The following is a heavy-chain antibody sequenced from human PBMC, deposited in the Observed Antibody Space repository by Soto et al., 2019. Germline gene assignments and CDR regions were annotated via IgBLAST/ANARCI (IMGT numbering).Heavy chain of an antibody. D-gene: IGHD2-15*01. J-gene: IGHJ4*02. CDR1: GVSLNSGHYY. CDR3: GKVLIGATRHADVDS. Sequence: QVQLQESGPGLLEPLETLSLTCSVSGVSLNSGHYYWVWVRQSPGKGLAWIASVYYDESTYYNPSLKSQVTISIDKPRNQFSLTLKSVTAADTAVYYCGKVLIGATRHADVDSWGQGARVNVSS. V-gene: IGHV4-39*01. CDR2: VYYDEST.